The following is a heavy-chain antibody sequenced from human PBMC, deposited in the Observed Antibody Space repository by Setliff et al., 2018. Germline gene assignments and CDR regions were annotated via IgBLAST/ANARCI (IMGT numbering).Heavy chain of an antibody. Sequence: GGSLRLSCAASGFTFNTYAMSWVRQPPGKGLEWVSSISDTALGIYYADSVRGRFTISRDNSKKTLYLQMNSLRAEDTAVYYCVKDVVGYSSTWPKGDYFDYWGQGTLVTVSS. CDR2: ISDTALGI. V-gene: IGHV3-23*01. CDR1: GFTFNTYA. CDR3: VKDVVGYSSTWPKGDYFDY. J-gene: IGHJ4*02. D-gene: IGHD6-13*01.